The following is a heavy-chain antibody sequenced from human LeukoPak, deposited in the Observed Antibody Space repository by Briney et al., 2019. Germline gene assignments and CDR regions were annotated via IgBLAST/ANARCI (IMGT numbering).Heavy chain of an antibody. D-gene: IGHD1-26*01. V-gene: IGHV4-39*01. CDR2: IYCSGST. CDR1: GGSISSSSHY. J-gene: IGHJ4*02. CDR3: ARRLGSGSYNYFDY. Sequence: SETLSLTCTVSGGSISSSSHYWGWIRQPPGKGLEWIGSIYCSGSTYYNPSLKSRVTISVDTSKNQFSLKLSSVTAADTAVYYCARRLGSGSYNYFDYWGQGTLVTVSS.